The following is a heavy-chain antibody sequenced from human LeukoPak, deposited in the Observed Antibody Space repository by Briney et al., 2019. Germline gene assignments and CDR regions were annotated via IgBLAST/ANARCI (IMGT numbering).Heavy chain of an antibody. CDR2: IYSGGST. V-gene: IGHV3-53*01. CDR3: ARRSVYSSGDGYFDY. D-gene: IGHD6-19*01. CDR1: GFTFSNYA. Sequence: QPGGSLRLSCAASGFTFSNYAMSWVRQAPGKGLEWVSVIYSGGSTYYADSVKGRFTIFRDNSKNTLYLQMNSLRAEDTAVYYCARRSVYSSGDGYFDYWGQGTLVTVSS. J-gene: IGHJ4*02.